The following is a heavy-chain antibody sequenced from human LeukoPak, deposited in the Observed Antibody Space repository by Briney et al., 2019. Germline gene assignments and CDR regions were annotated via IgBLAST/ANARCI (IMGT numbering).Heavy chain of an antibody. Sequence: SETLSLTCTVSGGSISSSSYYWGWIRQPPGKGLEWIGSIYYSGSTYYNPSLKSRVTISVDTSKNQFSLKLSSVTAADTAVYYCARRFVSRILWFGESPPPSFDPWGQGTLVTVSS. D-gene: IGHD3-10*01. V-gene: IGHV4-39*07. CDR1: GGSISSSSYY. CDR3: ARRFVSRILWFGESPPPSFDP. CDR2: IYYSGST. J-gene: IGHJ5*02.